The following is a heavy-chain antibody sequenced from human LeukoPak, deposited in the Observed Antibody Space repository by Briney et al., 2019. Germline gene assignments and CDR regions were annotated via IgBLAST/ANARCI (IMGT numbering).Heavy chain of an antibody. J-gene: IGHJ2*01. Sequence: SETLSLTCSVSGGSISSGGYYWSWIRQHPGKGLEWIGYIYYSGSTYYNPSLKSRVTISVDTSKNQFSLKLSSVTAADTAVYYSARGYNWNRDSYFDLWGRGTLVTVSS. D-gene: IGHD1-20*01. CDR1: GGSISSGGYY. CDR2: IYYSGST. V-gene: IGHV4-31*03. CDR3: ARGYNWNRDSYFDL.